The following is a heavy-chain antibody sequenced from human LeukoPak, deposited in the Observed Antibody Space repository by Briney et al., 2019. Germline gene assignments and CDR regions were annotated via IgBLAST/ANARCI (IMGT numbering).Heavy chain of an antibody. Sequence: GGSLRLSCAASVFTFSYYIMNWVRQAPGKGLEWVSSITSSNSIYYADSVQGRFTVSRDNAKNSLYLQMNSLRADDTAVYYCARDFEERGHYLADFDYWGQGNLVTVSS. CDR1: VFTFSYYI. CDR2: ITSSNSI. J-gene: IGHJ4*02. CDR3: ARDFEERGHYLADFDY. V-gene: IGHV3-69-1*01. D-gene: IGHD3-22*01.